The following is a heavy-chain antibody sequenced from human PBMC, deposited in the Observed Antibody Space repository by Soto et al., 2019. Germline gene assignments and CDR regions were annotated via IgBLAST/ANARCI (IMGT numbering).Heavy chain of an antibody. V-gene: IGHV1-2*02. J-gene: IGHJ6*02. CDR3: ARGRTVNFYGMDV. CDR2: INPHSGDT. D-gene: IGHD4-17*01. CDR1: GYTFTDHY. Sequence: QVQLVQSGAEVKKPGASVKVSYVASGYTFTDHYIHWVRQAPGQGLEWMGWINPHSGDTIYAQKFQGRVTLTRDTSISTAYMELSGLRSDDTAVYYCARGRTVNFYGMDVWGQGTTVTVSS.